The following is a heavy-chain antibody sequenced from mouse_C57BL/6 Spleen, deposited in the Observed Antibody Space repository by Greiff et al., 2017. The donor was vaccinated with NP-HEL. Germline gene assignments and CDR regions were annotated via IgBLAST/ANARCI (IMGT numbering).Heavy chain of an antibody. CDR1: GFSLTSYG. Sequence: QVQLKESGPGLVQPSQSLSITCTVSGFSLTSYGVHWVRQSPGKGLEWLGVIWSGGSTDYNAAFISRLSISKDNSKSQVFFKMHSLQADDTAIYYCARNRGLLGYFDVWGTGTTVTVSS. V-gene: IGHV2-2*01. D-gene: IGHD2-3*01. CDR2: IWSGGST. J-gene: IGHJ1*03. CDR3: ARNRGLLGYFDV.